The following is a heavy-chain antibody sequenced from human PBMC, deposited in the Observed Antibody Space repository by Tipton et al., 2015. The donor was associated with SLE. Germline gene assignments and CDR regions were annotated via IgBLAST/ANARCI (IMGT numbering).Heavy chain of an antibody. CDR2: INHSGST. J-gene: IGHJ4*02. D-gene: IGHD1-1*01. V-gene: IGHV4-34*01. CDR3: AREEVPRTRGFDY. CDR1: GGSFSGYY. Sequence: LSLTCAVYGGSFSGYYWSWIRQPPGKGLEWIGEINHSGSTNYNPSLKSRVTISVDTSKNQFSLKLSSVTAADTAVYYCAREEVPRTRGFDYWGQGTLVTVSS.